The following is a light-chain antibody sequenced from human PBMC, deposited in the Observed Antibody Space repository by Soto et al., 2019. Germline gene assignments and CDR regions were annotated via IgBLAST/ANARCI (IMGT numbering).Light chain of an antibody. CDR1: QSVSTN. J-gene: IGKJ4*01. V-gene: IGKV3-15*01. Sequence: EIVMTQSPATLSVSPGERATLSCRVSQSVSTNLAWYQQKPGQAPRLLIYGASTRATGIPARFSGSGSGTEFTLTISSLQSEDFAVYYCQQYNNWLRTFGGGTKVEIK. CDR3: QQYNNWLRT. CDR2: GAS.